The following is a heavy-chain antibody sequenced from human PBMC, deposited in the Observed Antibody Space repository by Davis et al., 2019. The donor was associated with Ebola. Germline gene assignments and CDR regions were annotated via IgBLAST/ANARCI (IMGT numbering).Heavy chain of an antibody. D-gene: IGHD3-10*01. V-gene: IGHV3-30-3*01. CDR1: GFTFSSYA. CDR2: ISYDGSNK. CDR3: AMSPRDWGSGSYYNEDY. Sequence: GESLKISCAASGFTFSSYAMHWVRQAPGKGLEWVAVISYDGSNKYYADSVKGRFTISRDNSKNTLYLQMNSLRAEDTAVYYCAMSPRDWGSGSYYNEDYWGQRTLVTVSS. J-gene: IGHJ4*02.